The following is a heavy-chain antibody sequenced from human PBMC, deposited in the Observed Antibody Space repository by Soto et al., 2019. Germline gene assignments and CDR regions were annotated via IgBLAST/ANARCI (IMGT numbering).Heavy chain of an antibody. CDR1: GFAFSDAS. CDR3: TPLASGHYGYDF. J-gene: IGHJ4*02. D-gene: IGHD3-3*01. Sequence: DVQLVESGGDLVKPGGSLRLSCAASGFAFSDASMSWVRQAPGKGLEWVGRIKTKSSGGTTDYAAPVKGRFTISRDDSKNTVSLQMDSLKAEDTAVYSCTPLASGHYGYDFWGQGTLVTVSS. V-gene: IGHV3-15*01. CDR2: IKTKSSGGTT.